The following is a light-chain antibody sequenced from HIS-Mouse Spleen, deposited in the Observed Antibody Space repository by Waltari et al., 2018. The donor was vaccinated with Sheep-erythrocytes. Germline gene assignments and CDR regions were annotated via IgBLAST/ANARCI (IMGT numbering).Light chain of an antibody. V-gene: IGLV2-8*01. J-gene: IGLJ3*02. Sequence: QSALTQPPSASGSPGQSVTISCTGTSSDVGGYNYVSWCQQHPGKAPKLMIYEVSKRPSVVPDRFSGSKSGNTASLTVSGLQAEDEADYYCSSYAGSNNWVFGGGTKLTVL. CDR3: SSYAGSNNWV. CDR2: EVS. CDR1: SSDVGGYNY.